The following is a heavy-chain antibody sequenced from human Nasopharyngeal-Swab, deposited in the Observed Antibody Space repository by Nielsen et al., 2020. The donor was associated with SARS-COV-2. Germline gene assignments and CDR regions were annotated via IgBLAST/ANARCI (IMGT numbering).Heavy chain of an antibody. CDR2: ISGSGGST. CDR1: GFSFSSYA. Sequence: GASLKISCAASGFSFSSYAMSWVRQAPGKGVEWVFAISGSGGSTYYADSVKGRFTMSRDNSKNTLYLQMNSLRAEDTAVYYCAKDRFEFGPASPFDYWGQGTLVTVSS. D-gene: IGHD3-16*01. V-gene: IGHV3-23*01. CDR3: AKDRFEFGPASPFDY. J-gene: IGHJ4*02.